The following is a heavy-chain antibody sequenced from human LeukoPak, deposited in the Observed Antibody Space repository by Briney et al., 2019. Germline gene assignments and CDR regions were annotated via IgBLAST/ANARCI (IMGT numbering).Heavy chain of an antibody. CDR3: AKESGVRELGY. CDR1: GFTFSSYG. J-gene: IGHJ4*02. CDR2: ISYDGSNK. D-gene: IGHD1-26*01. Sequence: GGSLRLSCAASGFTFSSYGMHWVRQAPGKGLEWVAVISYDGSNKYYADSVKGRFTISRDNSKNTLYLQMNSLRAEDTAVYYCAKESGVRELGYWGQGTLVTVSS. V-gene: IGHV3-30*18.